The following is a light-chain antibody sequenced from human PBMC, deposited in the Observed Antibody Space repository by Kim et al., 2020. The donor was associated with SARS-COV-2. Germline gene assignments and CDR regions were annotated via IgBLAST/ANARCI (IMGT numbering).Light chain of an antibody. V-gene: IGKV3-20*01. Sequence: SLSPGERATLSGRASQSVSSSYLAWYQQKPGQAPRLLIYGASSRATGIPDRFSGSGSGTDFTLTISRLEPEDFAVYYCQQYGSSPFGQGTKVDIK. CDR3: QQYGSSP. CDR1: QSVSSSY. CDR2: GAS. J-gene: IGKJ1*01.